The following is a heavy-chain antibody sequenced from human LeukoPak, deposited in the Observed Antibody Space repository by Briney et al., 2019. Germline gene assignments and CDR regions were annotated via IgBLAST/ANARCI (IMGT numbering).Heavy chain of an antibody. V-gene: IGHV4-31*03. D-gene: IGHD1-14*01. J-gene: IGHJ4*02. Sequence: SETLSLTCTVSGGSISSGGYYWSWIRQHPGKGLEWIGYIYYSGSTYYNPSLKSRATISVDTSKNQFSLKLSSVTAADTAVYYCARAPTGFFDYWGQGTLVTVSS. CDR1: GGSISSGGYY. CDR2: IYYSGST. CDR3: ARAPTGFFDY.